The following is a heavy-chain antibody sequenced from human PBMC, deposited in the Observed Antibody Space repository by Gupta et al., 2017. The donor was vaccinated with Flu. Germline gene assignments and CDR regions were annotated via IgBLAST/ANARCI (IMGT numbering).Heavy chain of an antibody. D-gene: IGHD1-1*01. V-gene: IGHV3-53*01. Sequence: SWVRQAPGKGPEWVSVIYSGASTHYADSVRGRFTISRDDSKNTLYLQMNNRRGEDTAVYYCTRDEGREPAFFYWGQGTLVTVSS. CDR2: IYSGAST. CDR3: TRDEGREPAFFY. J-gene: IGHJ4*02.